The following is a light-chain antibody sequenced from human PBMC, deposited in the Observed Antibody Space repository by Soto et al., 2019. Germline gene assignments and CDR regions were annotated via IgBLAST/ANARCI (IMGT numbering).Light chain of an antibody. CDR3: LQDYNYPWT. CDR1: RYIRTA. J-gene: IGKJ1*01. V-gene: IGKV1-6*01. Sequence: IHMTQSPSSLSASVRDRVTITFLASRYIRTALSWYQHRPGQAPKVLICVASSLQSGVPSRFSGSGYGTDFTLTISSLQPEDFATYYCLQDYNYPWTFGQGTKVDIK. CDR2: VAS.